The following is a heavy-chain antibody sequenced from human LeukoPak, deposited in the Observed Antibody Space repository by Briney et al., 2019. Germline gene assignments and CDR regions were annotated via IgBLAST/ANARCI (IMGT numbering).Heavy chain of an antibody. CDR2: IYYSGSA. V-gene: IGHV4-39*01. CDR3: AGFDYTLSQGWFDP. D-gene: IGHD4-11*01. Sequence: PSETLSLTCTVSGGSISSSSYYWGWIRQPPGKGLEWIGSIYYSGSAYYNPSLKSRVTISVDTSKNQFSLKLSSVTAADTAVYYCAGFDYTLSQGWFDPWGQGTLVTVSS. CDR1: GGSISSSSYY. J-gene: IGHJ5*02.